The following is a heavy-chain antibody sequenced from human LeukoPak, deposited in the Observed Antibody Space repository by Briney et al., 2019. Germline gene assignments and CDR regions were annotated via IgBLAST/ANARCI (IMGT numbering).Heavy chain of an antibody. CDR3: AKDMAIVATAFDY. CDR2: ISGSGGST. J-gene: IGHJ4*02. D-gene: IGHD5-12*01. CDR1: GFTFSSYA. V-gene: IGHV3-23*01. Sequence: GGSLRLSCAASGFTFSSYAMSWVRQAPGKGLEWVSAISGSGGSTYYADSVKGRFTISRDNSKNTLYLQMNSLRTEDTALYYCAKDMAIVATAFDYWGQGTLVTVSS.